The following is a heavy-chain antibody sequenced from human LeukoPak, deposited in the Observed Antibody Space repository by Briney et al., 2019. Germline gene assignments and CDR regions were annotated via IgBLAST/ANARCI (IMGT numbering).Heavy chain of an antibody. V-gene: IGHV1-8*01. CDR1: GYIFSSND. Sequence: GASVKVSCKASGYIFSSNDINGVRQAAGQGLEWMGWMNPNSGDTGYTQKFQGRVAITRSTSRTRAHMELSSLRSEDTAVYYCARGPFGSGSFLDYWGQGTLVTVSS. CDR3: ARGPFGSGSFLDY. CDR2: MNPNSGDT. D-gene: IGHD3-10*01. J-gene: IGHJ4*02.